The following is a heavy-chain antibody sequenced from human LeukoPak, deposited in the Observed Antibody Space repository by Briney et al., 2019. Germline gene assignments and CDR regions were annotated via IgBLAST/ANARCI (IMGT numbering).Heavy chain of an antibody. CDR2: IYSGGST. CDR3: AKKGYYDGSGYYMYYFDR. J-gene: IGHJ4*02. Sequence: GGSLRLSCAASGFTVSSNYMSWVRQAPGKGLEWVSVIYSGGSTYDADSVKGGFTISRDNSNNTLYLQMNSLRAEDTAVYYCAKKGYYDGSGYYMYYFDRWGQGTMVTVST. D-gene: IGHD3-22*01. V-gene: IGHV3-53*01. CDR1: GFTVSSNY.